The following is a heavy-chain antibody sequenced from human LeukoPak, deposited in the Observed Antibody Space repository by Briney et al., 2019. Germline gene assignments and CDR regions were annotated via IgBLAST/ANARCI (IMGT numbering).Heavy chain of an antibody. D-gene: IGHD5-18*01. CDR2: IVVGSGNT. J-gene: IGHJ5*02. CDR3: ARSGGPSHRDTAMPYEGFDP. Sequence: GASVKVSCKASGFTFTSSAMQWVRQARGQRLEWIGWIVVGSGNTNYAQKFQERVTITRDMSTSTAYMELSSLRSEDTAVYYCARSGGPSHRDTAMPYEGFDPWGQGTLVTVSS. V-gene: IGHV1-58*02. CDR1: GFTFTSSA.